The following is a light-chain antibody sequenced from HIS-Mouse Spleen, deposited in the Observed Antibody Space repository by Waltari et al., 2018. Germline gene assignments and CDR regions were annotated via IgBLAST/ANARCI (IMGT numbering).Light chain of an antibody. CDR2: QDS. CDR1: ALPKKY. J-gene: IGLJ2*01. CDR3: QAWDSSYSV. V-gene: IGLV3-1*01. Sequence: SYELTQPPSVSVSPGQTARITCSGDALPKKYAYWYQQKPGQSPVLVIYQDSKRPSGNPERFSGSSSGNTATLTISGTQAMDEADYYCQAWDSSYSVFGGGTKLTVL.